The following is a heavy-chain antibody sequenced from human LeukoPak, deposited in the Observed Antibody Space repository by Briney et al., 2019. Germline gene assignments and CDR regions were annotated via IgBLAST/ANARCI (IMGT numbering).Heavy chain of an antibody. CDR2: INPSGGST. J-gene: IGHJ4*02. V-gene: IGHV1-46*01. CDR3: AREASGYDILTGYYRLNSLFDY. Sequence: GASVKVSCKASGYTFTSYYMHWVRQAPGQGLEWMGIINPSGGSTSYAQKFQGRVTLTRDTSTSTVYMELSSLRSEDTAVYYCAREASGYDILTGYYRLNSLFDYWGQGTLDTVSS. CDR1: GYTFTSYY. D-gene: IGHD3-9*01.